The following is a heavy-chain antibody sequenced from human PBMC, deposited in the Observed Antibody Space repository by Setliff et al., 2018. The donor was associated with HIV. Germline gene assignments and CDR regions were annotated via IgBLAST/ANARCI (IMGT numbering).Heavy chain of an antibody. J-gene: IGHJ4*02. CDR2: IGPYNGRT. CDR3: ATMSRSSRNWAIFDY. Sequence: ASVKVSCKTSGYMFIAYGMSWVRRAPGQGLEWMGWIGPYNGRTEYAQEFQGRVSLTIDTSASTAYMELRSLRSEDTAIYYCATMSRSSRNWAIFDYWGQGVLVTVSS. D-gene: IGHD6-13*01. CDR1: GYMFIAYG. V-gene: IGHV1-18*01.